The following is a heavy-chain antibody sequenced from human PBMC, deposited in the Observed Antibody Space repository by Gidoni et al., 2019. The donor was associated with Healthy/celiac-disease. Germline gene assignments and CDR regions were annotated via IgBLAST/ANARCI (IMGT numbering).Heavy chain of an antibody. D-gene: IGHD3-9*01. V-gene: IGHV1-46*01. CDR2: INPSGGST. J-gene: IGHJ4*02. Sequence: QVQLVPSGAEVKKPGASVKVSCKASGYTSPSHYMHWVRQAPGQGLAWMGIINPSGGSTSYAQKFQGRVTMTRDTSTSTVYMELSSLRSEDTAVYYCARDARRGLVIRPVYYFDYWGQGTLVTVSS. CDR1: GYTSPSHY. CDR3: ARDARRGLVIRPVYYFDY.